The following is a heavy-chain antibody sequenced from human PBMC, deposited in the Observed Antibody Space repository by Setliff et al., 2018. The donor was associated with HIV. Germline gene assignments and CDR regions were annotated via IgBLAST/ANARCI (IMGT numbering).Heavy chain of an antibody. V-gene: IGHV5-51*01. CDR1: GYSFATYW. CDR2: IYPGDSDT. D-gene: IGHD3-10*01. J-gene: IGHJ1*01. CDR3: ARSDRVLWFGELSKYLYFQH. Sequence: PGESLKISCKGSGYSFATYWIGWVRQMPGKGLEWMGIIYPGDSDTRYSPSFQGQVTILADKSISTAYLQWSSLKASDTAMYYCARSDRVLWFGELSKYLYFQHWGQGTLVTVSS.